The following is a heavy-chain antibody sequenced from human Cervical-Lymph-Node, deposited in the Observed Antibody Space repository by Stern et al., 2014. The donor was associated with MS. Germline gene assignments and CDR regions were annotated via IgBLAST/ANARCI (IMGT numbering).Heavy chain of an antibody. CDR3: VRQVTVRSRFDY. CDR1: GGSISSSYY. Sequence: QLQLQESGPGLVKPSETLSRTCTVSGGSISSSYYWGWIRQSSGKGLEWIGSIDDTGRTFYNPSLKSRVTQSVDTSNNQFFLQLSSVTAADTAVYYCVRQVTVRSRFDYWGQGTLVTVSS. CDR2: IDDTGRT. J-gene: IGHJ4*02. V-gene: IGHV4-39*01. D-gene: IGHD4-11*01.